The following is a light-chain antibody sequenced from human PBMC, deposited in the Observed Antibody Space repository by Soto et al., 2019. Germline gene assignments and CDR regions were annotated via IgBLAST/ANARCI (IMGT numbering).Light chain of an antibody. V-gene: IGKV3-20*01. CDR1: QTVRNNY. J-gene: IGKJ4*01. CDR2: GAS. Sequence: EFVLTQSPGTLSLSPGERATLSCRASQTVRNNYLAWYQQKPGQAPRLLIYGASSRATGIPDRFSGSGSGTDFTLTISRLVPEDFAVYYCQQYGSSPLTFGGGTKVDIK. CDR3: QQYGSSPLT.